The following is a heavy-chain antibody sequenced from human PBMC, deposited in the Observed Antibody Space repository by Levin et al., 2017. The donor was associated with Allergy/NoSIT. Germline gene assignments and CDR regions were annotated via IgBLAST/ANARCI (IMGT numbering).Heavy chain of an antibody. Sequence: SLKISCAASGFIFDDYAMHWVRQVPGKGLEWVSGIDWNSGSRGYVDSVKGRFTISRDNAKNSLYLQMNSLGPEDTALYYCAKGLNWGSPNTFDYWGQGTLVTVSS. V-gene: IGHV3-9*01. J-gene: IGHJ4*02. CDR2: IDWNSGSR. D-gene: IGHD7-27*01. CDR1: GFIFDDYA. CDR3: AKGLNWGSPNTFDY.